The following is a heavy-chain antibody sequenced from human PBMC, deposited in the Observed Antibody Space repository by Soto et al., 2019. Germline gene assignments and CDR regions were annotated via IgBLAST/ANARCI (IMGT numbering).Heavy chain of an antibody. CDR3: ARGPRGYSGYSDF. CDR2: IGDSGDSK. Sequence: QVQLVESGGGLVKPGGSLRLSCAASGFTFSDYYMSWIRQAPGKGLEWTSYIGDSGDSKYYADSVKGRFTISRDNAKKSLYLQLNSLRAEDTAVYHCARGPRGYSGYSDFWGQGTLVTVSS. V-gene: IGHV3-11*01. J-gene: IGHJ4*02. D-gene: IGHD5-12*01. CDR1: GFTFSDYY.